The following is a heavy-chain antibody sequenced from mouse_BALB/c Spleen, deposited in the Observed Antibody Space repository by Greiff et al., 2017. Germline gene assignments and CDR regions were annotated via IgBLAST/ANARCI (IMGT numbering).Heavy chain of an antibody. V-gene: IGHV5-9*03. D-gene: IGHD1-1*01. CDR1: GFTFSSYT. Sequence: EVKLVESGGGLVKPGGSLKLSCAASGFTFSSYTMSWVRQTPEKRLEWVATISSGGGNTYYPDSVKGRFTISRDNAKNNLYLQMSSLRSEDTALYYCARSRGSSPFAYWGQGTLVTVSA. J-gene: IGHJ3*01. CDR3: ARSRGSSPFAY. CDR2: ISSGGGNT.